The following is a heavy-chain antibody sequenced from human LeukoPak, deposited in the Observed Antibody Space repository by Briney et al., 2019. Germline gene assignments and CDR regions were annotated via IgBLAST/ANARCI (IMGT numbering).Heavy chain of an antibody. CDR2: IYYSGST. CDR3: ARGSKACTFIYF. D-gene: IGHD3-16*01. J-gene: IGHJ4*02. V-gene: IGHV4-61*01. CDR1: GGSVSSGSYY. Sequence: SETLSLTCTVSGGSVSSGSYYWSWIRQPPGKGLEWIGYIYYSGSTNYNPSLNSRVTISVDTSKNQFSLKLGSVTAADTAVYYCARGSKACTFIYFLGQGTLVTVSS.